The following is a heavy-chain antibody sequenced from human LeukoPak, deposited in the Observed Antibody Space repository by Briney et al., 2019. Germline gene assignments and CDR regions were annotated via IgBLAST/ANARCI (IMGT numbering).Heavy chain of an antibody. V-gene: IGHV4-39*01. Sequence: PSETLSLTCTVSSDSISTTSYYWGWIRQPPGKGLEWIGSIYYSGSTYYNPSLKSRVTISVDTSKNQFSLKLSSVTAADTAVYYCARPYSSTWIDAFDIWGQGTMVTVSS. J-gene: IGHJ3*02. CDR2: IYYSGST. CDR3: ARPYSSTWIDAFDI. D-gene: IGHD6-13*01. CDR1: SDSISTTSYY.